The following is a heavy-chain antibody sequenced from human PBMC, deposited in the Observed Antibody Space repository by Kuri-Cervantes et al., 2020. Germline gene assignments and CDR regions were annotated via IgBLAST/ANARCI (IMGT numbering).Heavy chain of an antibody. V-gene: IGHV3-23*01. CDR2: ISGTTTNT. Sequence: GGSLRLSCAASGFTFSSFAMSWVRQAPGKGLEWVSAISGTTTNTYYADSVKGRFTISRDNSKTTLYLQMNSLRAEDTAVYYCASRNGDYVDYWGQGTLVTVSS. CDR1: GFTFSSFA. J-gene: IGHJ4*02. D-gene: IGHD4-17*01. CDR3: ASRNGDYVDY.